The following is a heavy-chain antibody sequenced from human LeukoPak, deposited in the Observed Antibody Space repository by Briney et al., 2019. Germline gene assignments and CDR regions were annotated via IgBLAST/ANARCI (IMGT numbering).Heavy chain of an antibody. CDR3: ARDVDISWFDP. J-gene: IGHJ5*02. D-gene: IGHD2-2*03. CDR2: IYYSGST. CDR1: GGYITSSSYY. V-gene: IGHV4-39*02. Sequence: SETLSLTCTVSGGYITSSSYYWDWIRQPPGRALEWIGSIYYSGSTYYNSSLKSRVTISVDTSKNQFSLKLSSVTAADTAVYYCARDVDISWFDPWGQGTLVTVSS.